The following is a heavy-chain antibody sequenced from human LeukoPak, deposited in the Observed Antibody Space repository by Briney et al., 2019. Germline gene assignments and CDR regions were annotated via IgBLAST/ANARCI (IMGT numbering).Heavy chain of an antibody. V-gene: IGHV1-2*02. J-gene: IGHJ6*02. D-gene: IGHD6-19*01. CDR1: GYTFTGYY. CDR2: INPNSGGT. CDR3: AIAVAGTYYYYGMDV. Sequence: VASVTVSCKASGYTFTGYYMHWVRQAPGQGLEWMGWINPNSGGTNYAQKFQGRVTMTSDTSISTAYMELSRLRSDDTAVYYCAIAVAGTYYYYGMDVWGQGTTVTVSS.